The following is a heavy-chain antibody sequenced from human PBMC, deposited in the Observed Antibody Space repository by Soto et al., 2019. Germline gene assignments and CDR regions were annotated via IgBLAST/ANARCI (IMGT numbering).Heavy chain of an antibody. CDR3: AKWNGGFDY. J-gene: IGHJ4*02. V-gene: IGHV3-30*18. CDR2: ISYDGSYK. CDR1: GFNFSSYG. Sequence: QVQLVESGGGVVQPGRSLRLSCAASGFNFSSYGMHWVRQAPGKGLEWVAVISYDGSYKYYADSVKGRFTISRDNSTNTLYLQMNSLRAEDTAVYYCAKWNGGFDYWGQGTLVTVSS. D-gene: IGHD3-16*01.